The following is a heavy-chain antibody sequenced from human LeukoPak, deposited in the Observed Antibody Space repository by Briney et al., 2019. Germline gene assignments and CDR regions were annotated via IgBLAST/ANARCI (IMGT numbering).Heavy chain of an antibody. CDR2: IKSKADGETI. V-gene: IGHV3-15*07. CDR3: STLTSRGLSDS. Sequence: GGSLRLSCETSGFTFRTYAMNWVRQAPGKGLEWVGRIKSKADGETIDYAAPVKGRFTFSRDDSKNMLYLQMNSLKSEDTAVYYCSTLTSRGLSDSWGQGTLVTVSS. J-gene: IGHJ4*02. D-gene: IGHD1-20*01. CDR1: GFTFRTYA.